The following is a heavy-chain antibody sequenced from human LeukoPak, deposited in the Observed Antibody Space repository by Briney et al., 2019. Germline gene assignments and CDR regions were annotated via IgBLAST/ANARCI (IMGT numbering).Heavy chain of an antibody. Sequence: GGSLRLSCAASGFTFNNYAMSWVRQAPGKGLGWVSGITGSGFSTYYADSLKGRFTISRDNSKNTLYLQMNSLRAEDTAVYYCAKDIVVVPAAPGWFDPWGQGTLVTVSS. CDR1: GFTFNNYA. CDR2: ITGSGFST. D-gene: IGHD2-2*01. CDR3: AKDIVVVPAAPGWFDP. V-gene: IGHV3-23*01. J-gene: IGHJ5*02.